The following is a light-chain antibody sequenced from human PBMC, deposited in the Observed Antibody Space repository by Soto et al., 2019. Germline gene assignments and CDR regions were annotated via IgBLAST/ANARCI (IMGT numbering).Light chain of an antibody. CDR2: EVS. CDR3: TSHAGSINLV. V-gene: IGLV2-8*01. Sequence: ALTQPPSASGSPGQSVTISCTGTSSDIGAYNYVSWYQQHPGKAPKLMIYEVSKRPSGVPDRFSGSKSGNTASLTVSGLQAEDEADYYCTSHAGSINLVFGGGTQLTVL. CDR1: SSDIGAYNY. J-gene: IGLJ2*01.